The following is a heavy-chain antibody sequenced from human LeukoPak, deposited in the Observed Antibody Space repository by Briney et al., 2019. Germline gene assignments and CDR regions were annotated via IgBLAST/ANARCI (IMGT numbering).Heavy chain of an antibody. CDR3: GRDLDWGAFDH. D-gene: IGHD3-9*01. Sequence: PGGTLRLSCAASGFTFSSYGMNWVRQAPGKGLEWVSAISGSGGSTYYADSVKGRFTISRDNSKNALYLQMNSLRAEDTAVYYCGRDLDWGAFDHWGQGTLVTVSS. V-gene: IGHV3-23*01. CDR1: GFTFSSYG. CDR2: ISGSGGST. J-gene: IGHJ4*02.